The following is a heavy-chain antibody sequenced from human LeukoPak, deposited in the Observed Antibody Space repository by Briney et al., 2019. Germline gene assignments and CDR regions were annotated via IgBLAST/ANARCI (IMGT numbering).Heavy chain of an antibody. V-gene: IGHV4-61*01. CDR3: ARDRGDLSTGYLDAFDI. J-gene: IGHJ3*02. CDR1: GGSVSSGTYY. Sequence: PSETLSLTCTVSGGSVSSGTYYWSWVRQPPGEGLEWMGYIYYSGSTNYNPSLKSRVTISADTSKNQFSLKLSSVTAADTAVYYCARDRGDLSTGYLDAFDIWGQGTMVTVSS. D-gene: IGHD3-9*01. CDR2: IYYSGST.